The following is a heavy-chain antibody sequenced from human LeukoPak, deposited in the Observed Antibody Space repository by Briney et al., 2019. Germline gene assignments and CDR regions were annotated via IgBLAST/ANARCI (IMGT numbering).Heavy chain of an antibody. V-gene: IGHV3-74*01. J-gene: IGHJ5*02. CDR3: ARGVVGARFDP. D-gene: IGHD1-26*01. CDR2: INSDGSST. CDR1: GFTFSSYW. Sequence: GGSLRLSCAASGFTFSSYWMHWVRQAPGKGLLCVSRINSDGSSTIYAGSVKGRFTISRDNAKNTLYLQMNSLRAEDTAVYYCARGVVGARFDPWGQGTLVTVSS.